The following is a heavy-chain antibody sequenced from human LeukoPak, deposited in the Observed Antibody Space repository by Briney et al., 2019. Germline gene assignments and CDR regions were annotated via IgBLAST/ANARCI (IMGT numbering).Heavy chain of an antibody. Sequence: PGGSLRLSCGASGFTNYMSLVRQAPDRGLEWVSSIYSSGSTYYADSVRGRFTISRDKTKNTLFLLMNSLRVEDTALYYCARNVLETEMADWGLGDRLTVSS. J-gene: IGHJ1*01. CDR2: IYSSGST. V-gene: IGHV3-53*01. CDR3: ARNVLETEMAD. D-gene: IGHD5-24*01. CDR1: GFTNY.